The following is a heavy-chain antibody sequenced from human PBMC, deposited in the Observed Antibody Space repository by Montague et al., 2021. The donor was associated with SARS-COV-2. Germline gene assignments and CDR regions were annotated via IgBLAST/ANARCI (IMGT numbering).Heavy chain of an antibody. Sequence: SETLSLTCTVSGGSITSNTYYWDWIRQPPGKGLEWIGSIRYSGSTYYNPSLKSRVTISVDTSKNQFSLKLISVTAADTAVYYCARDGWGRLRGLRPFDYWGQGTLVTVSS. CDR1: GGSITSNTYY. V-gene: IGHV4-39*02. CDR2: IRYSGST. D-gene: IGHD3-16*01. CDR3: ARDGWGRLRGLRPFDY. J-gene: IGHJ4*02.